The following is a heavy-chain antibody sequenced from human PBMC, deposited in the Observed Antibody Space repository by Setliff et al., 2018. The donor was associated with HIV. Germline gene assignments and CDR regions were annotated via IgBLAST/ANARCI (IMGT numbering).Heavy chain of an antibody. CDR1: SYSISGGYY. Sequence: SETLSLTCGVSSYSISGGYYWGWIRQPPGKGLEWIGGIYHSGSAYYNPSLKGRVTISVDTSKNQFSLKMSSLTAADTAVYYCASHGGITGTTDAFDIWGQGTMVTVSS. V-gene: IGHV4-38-2*01. CDR2: IYHSGSA. J-gene: IGHJ3*02. D-gene: IGHD1-7*01. CDR3: ASHGGITGTTDAFDI.